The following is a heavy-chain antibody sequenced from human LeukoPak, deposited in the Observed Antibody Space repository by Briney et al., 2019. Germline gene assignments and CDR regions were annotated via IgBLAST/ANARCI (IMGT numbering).Heavy chain of an antibody. D-gene: IGHD3-10*01. CDR1: GGSISSYY. J-gene: IGHJ6*02. CDR3: ARAGAGYYYYYYYGMDV. Sequence: PSETLSLTCTVSGGSISSYYWSWIRQPPGKGLEWIGYIYYSGSTNYNPSLKSRVTISVDTSKNQFSLKLSSVTAADTAVYYCARAGAGYYYYYYYGMDVWGQGTTVTVSS. CDR2: IYYSGST. V-gene: IGHV4-59*01.